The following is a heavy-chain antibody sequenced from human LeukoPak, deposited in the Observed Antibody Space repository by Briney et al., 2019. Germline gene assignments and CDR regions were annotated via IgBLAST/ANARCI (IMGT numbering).Heavy chain of an antibody. J-gene: IGHJ4*02. CDR1: GGSISTGGYY. V-gene: IGHV4-31*03. Sequence: PSQTLSLTCTVSGGSISTGGYYWSWIRQHPGKGLEWIACIYYSGSTYYNPSLKSRITISVDTSKNQFSLKLSSVTAADTAVYYCAREFRSGNKYFGYWGQGTLVTVSS. CDR3: AREFRSGNKYFGY. CDR2: IYYSGST. D-gene: IGHD3-10*01.